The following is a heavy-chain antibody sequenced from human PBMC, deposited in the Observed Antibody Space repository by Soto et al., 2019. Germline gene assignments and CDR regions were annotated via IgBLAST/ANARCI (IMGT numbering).Heavy chain of an antibody. D-gene: IGHD3-10*01. CDR1: CGSIISYY. V-gene: IGHV4-4*07. CDR2: IYTSGST. Sequence: SETVSLTCTFSCGSIISYYWSWIRQPAGKGLEWIGRIYTSGSTNYNPSLKSRVTMSVDTSKNQFSLKLSSVTAADTAVYYCARAKSITMVRGAPMDVWGQGTTVTVSS. J-gene: IGHJ6*02. CDR3: ARAKSITMVRGAPMDV.